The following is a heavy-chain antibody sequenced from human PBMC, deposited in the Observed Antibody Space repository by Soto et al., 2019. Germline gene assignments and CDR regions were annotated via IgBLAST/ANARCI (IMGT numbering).Heavy chain of an antibody. CDR3: ATWGYCSGGSCYAALGGYFDY. Sequence: PGGSLRLSCAASGFTVSSSYMSWVRQAPGKGLEWVSVLYSGGNTYYADSVKGRFTISRDNSKNTLYLQMNSLRAEDTAVYYCATWGYCSGGSCYAALGGYFDYWGQGTLVTVSS. V-gene: IGHV3-66*01. CDR2: LYSGGNT. J-gene: IGHJ4*02. CDR1: GFTVSSSY. D-gene: IGHD2-15*01.